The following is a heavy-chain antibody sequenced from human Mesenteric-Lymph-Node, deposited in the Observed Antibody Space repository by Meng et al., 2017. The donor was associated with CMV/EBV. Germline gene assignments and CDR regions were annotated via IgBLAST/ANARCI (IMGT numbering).Heavy chain of an antibody. CDR2: IYHSGST. CDR1: GGAIGSSNW. D-gene: IGHD6-19*01. J-gene: IGHJ4*02. Sequence: AVSGGAIGSSNWLSWIRHPPGNALEWIGEIYHSGSTNYNPSLKSRVTISVDKSKNQFSLKLSSVTAADTAVYYCARDLAVAGTGDYWGQGTLVTVSS. V-gene: IGHV4-4*02. CDR3: ARDLAVAGTGDY.